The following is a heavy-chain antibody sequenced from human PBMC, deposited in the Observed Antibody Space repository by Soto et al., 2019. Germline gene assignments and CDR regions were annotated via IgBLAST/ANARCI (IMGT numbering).Heavy chain of an antibody. D-gene: IGHD2-15*01. CDR1: GGSISRGGKY. V-gene: IGHV4-31*03. J-gene: IGHJ4*02. CDR2: IYYSGST. Sequence: SEALSLTCNDSGGSISRGGKYWSWPRRQSETGLEWIGYIYYSGSTYYNPSLKSRVTISVDTSKNQFSLKLSSVTAADTAVYYCARDRECSGGTCYNYLDYWGQATLVTVSS. CDR3: ARDRECSGGTCYNYLDY.